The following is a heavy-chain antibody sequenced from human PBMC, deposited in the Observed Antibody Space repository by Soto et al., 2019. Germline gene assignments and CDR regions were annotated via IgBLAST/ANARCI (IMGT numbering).Heavy chain of an antibody. J-gene: IGHJ4*02. V-gene: IGHV3-30*18. CDR2: VSHDGRNT. CDR1: GFTFSDYA. D-gene: IGHD6-19*01. Sequence: VQLVESGGGVVQPGRSLRLSCAASGFTFSDYAMHWVRQAPGKGLEWVAVVSHDGRNTHYADSVKGRFTISRDSSNNTVVLEMPSPSAEATAVYYCAKGGRQWLVTSDFNYWGQGALVTVSS. CDR3: AKGGRQWLVTSDFNY.